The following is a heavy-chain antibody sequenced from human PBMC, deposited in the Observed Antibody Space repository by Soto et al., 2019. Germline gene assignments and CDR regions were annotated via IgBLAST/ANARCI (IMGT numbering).Heavy chain of an antibody. Sequence: ASVKVSCKASGYTFTSYGISWVRQAPGQGLEWMGWISAYNGNTNYAQKLQGRVTMTTDTTTSTAYMELRSLRSDATAVYYCARVRGYSGYHPTLDYWGQGTLVTVSS. CDR1: GYTFTSYG. CDR2: ISAYNGNT. CDR3: ARVRGYSGYHPTLDY. V-gene: IGHV1-18*01. J-gene: IGHJ4*02. D-gene: IGHD5-12*01.